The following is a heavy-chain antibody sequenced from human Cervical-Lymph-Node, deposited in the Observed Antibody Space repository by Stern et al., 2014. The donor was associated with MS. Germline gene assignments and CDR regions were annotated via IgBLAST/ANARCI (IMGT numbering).Heavy chain of an antibody. CDR2: INPSGAT. V-gene: IGHV1-46*02. J-gene: IGHJ6*02. D-gene: IGHD2-15*01. Sequence: VQLVESGSEVKKPGASVKVSCKASEYTHNNYLIHWVRQAPGQRPDWMGVINPSGATNYAQKVQDRVTMTTDASTSTFYMELSRLRSEDTAVYYRAVRYCSGGRCYSVPDVWGQGTTVIVSS. CDR3: AVRYCSGGRCYSVPDV. CDR1: EYTHNNYL.